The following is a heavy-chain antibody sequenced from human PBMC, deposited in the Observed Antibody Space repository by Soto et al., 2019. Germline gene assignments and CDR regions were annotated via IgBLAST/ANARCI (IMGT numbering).Heavy chain of an antibody. CDR1: GGPISSRSHS. V-gene: IGHV4-39*01. Sequence: QLQLQESGLGLVKPSETLSVTYTVSGGPISSRSHSWGWIRQSPGKYLEWIGSSFYRGSTHYNPSLKTRVTISVDTSKNQVSLKLYSVTAADTAVYYCATADGLGVVTPSFEYWGQGILVTVSS. J-gene: IGHJ4*02. D-gene: IGHD3-3*01. CDR2: SFYRGST. CDR3: ATADGLGVVTPSFEY.